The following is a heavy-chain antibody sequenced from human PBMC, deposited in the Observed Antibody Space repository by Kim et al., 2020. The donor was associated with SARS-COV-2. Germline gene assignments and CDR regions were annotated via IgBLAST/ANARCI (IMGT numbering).Heavy chain of an antibody. J-gene: IGHJ3*02. V-gene: IGHV4-39*01. CDR2: IYYSGST. D-gene: IGHD1-26*01. Sequence: SETLSLTCTVSGGSISSSSYYWGWIRQPPGKGLEWIGSIYYSGSTYYNPSLKSRVTISVDTSKNQFSLKLSSVTAAYTAVYYCASTIDIVGDRSAAFDIWGQGTMVTVSS. CDR3: ASTIDIVGDRSAAFDI. CDR1: GGSISSSSYY.